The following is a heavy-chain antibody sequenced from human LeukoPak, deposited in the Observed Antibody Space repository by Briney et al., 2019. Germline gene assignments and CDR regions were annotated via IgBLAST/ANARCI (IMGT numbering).Heavy chain of an antibody. CDR3: ARDHFDWLLSYLDV. J-gene: IGHJ6*03. V-gene: IGHV3-7*01. CDR2: IKQDGSEK. Sequence: GGSLRLSCAASGFTFSSYWMSCVRQDPGKGPEWVANIKQDGSEKYYVDSVKGRFTISRDNAKNSLYLQMNSLRAEDTAVYYCARDHFDWLLSYLDVWGKGTTVTVSS. CDR1: GFTFSSYW. D-gene: IGHD3-9*01.